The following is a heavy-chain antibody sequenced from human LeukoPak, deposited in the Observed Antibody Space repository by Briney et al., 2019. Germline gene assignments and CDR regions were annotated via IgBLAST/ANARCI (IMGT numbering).Heavy chain of an antibody. CDR3: VKDRAVEY. Sequence: GGSLRLSCSASGFSFSTYAMHWVRLAPGKGLEYVSSISSKGVPTYYADSVRGRFTISRDNSRNTLYLQMSGLRSEDTAVYYCVKDRAVEYWGQGTLVTVSS. D-gene: IGHD3-10*01. CDR1: GFSFSTYA. J-gene: IGHJ4*02. V-gene: IGHV3-64D*06. CDR2: ISSKGVPT.